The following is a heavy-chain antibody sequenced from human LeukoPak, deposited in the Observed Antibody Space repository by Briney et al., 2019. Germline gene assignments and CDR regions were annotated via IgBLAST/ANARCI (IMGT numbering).Heavy chain of an antibody. CDR3: ARDTAMATGMDV. D-gene: IGHD5-18*01. J-gene: IGHJ6*02. Sequence: WVRQPPGKGLEWIGEIYHSGSTNYNPSLKSRVTISVDKSKNQFSLKLSSVTAADTAVYYCARDTAMATGMDVWGQGTTVTVSS. CDR2: IYHSGST. V-gene: IGHV4-4*02.